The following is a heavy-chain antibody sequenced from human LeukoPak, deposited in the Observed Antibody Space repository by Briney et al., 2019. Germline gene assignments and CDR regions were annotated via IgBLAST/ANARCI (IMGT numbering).Heavy chain of an antibody. V-gene: IGHV4-31*03. Sequence: PSETLSLTCTVSGGSISSSGYYWNWIRQHPGKGLEWIGYIYYSGGTSYYPSPRSRVTISVDTSKNQFSLKLSSVTAADTAVYYCARGGALYGSGSYLGYWGQGTLVTVSS. CDR2: IYYSGGT. J-gene: IGHJ4*02. CDR1: GGSISSSGYY. D-gene: IGHD3-10*01. CDR3: ARGGALYGSGSYLGY.